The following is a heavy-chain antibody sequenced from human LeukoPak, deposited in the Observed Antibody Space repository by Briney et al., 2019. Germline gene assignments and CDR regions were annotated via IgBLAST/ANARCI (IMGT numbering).Heavy chain of an antibody. Sequence: PGGSLRLSCVASGFSFGSYWMAWVRQAPGKGLEWVANMKHDGIEKYHVDSVKGRFTISRDNTKNSLYLHMSSLRVEDTAVYYCARAQGLAADSWGQGTLVTVSS. CDR1: GFSFGSYW. CDR2: MKHDGIEK. CDR3: ARAQGLAADS. V-gene: IGHV3-7*05. D-gene: IGHD3-16*01. J-gene: IGHJ4*02.